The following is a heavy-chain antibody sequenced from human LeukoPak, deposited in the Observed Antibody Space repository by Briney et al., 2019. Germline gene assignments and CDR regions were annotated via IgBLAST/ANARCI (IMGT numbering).Heavy chain of an antibody. D-gene: IGHD2-21*02. Sequence: SETLSLTCTVSGGSIGSYYWSWIRQPPGKGLEWIGYIGYSGRTNYNPSLKSRVTISVDTSKNQFSLNLRSVTAADTAVYYCARDAEHCGSDYPRWFDPWGQGTLVTVSS. CDR3: ARDAEHCGSDYPRWFDP. V-gene: IGHV4-59*01. CDR2: IGYSGRT. CDR1: GGSIGSYY. J-gene: IGHJ5*02.